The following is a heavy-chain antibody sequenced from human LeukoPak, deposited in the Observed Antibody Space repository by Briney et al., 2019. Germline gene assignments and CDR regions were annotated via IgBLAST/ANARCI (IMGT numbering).Heavy chain of an antibody. D-gene: IGHD4-17*01. V-gene: IGHV1-69*04. CDR1: GGTFSSYA. CDR3: ARARLTYGAYDAFDI. Sequence: SVKVSCKASGGTFSSYAISWVRQAPGQGLKWMGRIIPIFGIANYAQKFQGRVTITADKSTSTAYMELSSLRSEDTAVYYCARARLTYGAYDAFDIWGQGTMVTVSS. CDR2: IIPIFGIA. J-gene: IGHJ3*02.